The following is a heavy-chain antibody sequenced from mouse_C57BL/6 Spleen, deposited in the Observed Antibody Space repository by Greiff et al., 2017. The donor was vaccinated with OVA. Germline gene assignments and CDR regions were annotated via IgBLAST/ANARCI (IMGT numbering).Heavy chain of an antibody. Sequence: VKLMESGAELARPGASVKLSCKASGYTFTSYGISWVKQRTGQGLEWIGEIYPRSGNTYYNEKFKGKATLTADKSSSTAYMELRSLTSEDSAVYFCARTGDGSSYRFAYWGQGTLVTVSA. D-gene: IGHD1-1*01. CDR3: ARTGDGSSYRFAY. J-gene: IGHJ3*01. CDR1: GYTFTSYG. CDR2: IYPRSGNT. V-gene: IGHV1-81*01.